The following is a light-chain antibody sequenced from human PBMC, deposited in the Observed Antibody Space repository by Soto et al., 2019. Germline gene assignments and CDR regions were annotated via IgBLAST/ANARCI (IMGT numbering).Light chain of an antibody. V-gene: IGLV2-8*01. J-gene: IGLJ2*01. CDR2: EVN. Sequence: QSALTQPPSASGSPGQSVTISCTGTSSDVGGYNSVSWYQQHPGKAPKLIIYEVNKRPSGVPDRFSASKSDNTASLTVSGRQAEDEADYYCSSYAGSKNLVFGGGTKLTVL. CDR3: SSYAGSKNLV. CDR1: SSDVGGYNS.